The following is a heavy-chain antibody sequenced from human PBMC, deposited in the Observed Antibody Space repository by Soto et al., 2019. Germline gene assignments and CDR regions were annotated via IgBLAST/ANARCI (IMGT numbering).Heavy chain of an antibody. CDR1: GGSISSGGYY. D-gene: IGHD2-15*01. V-gene: IGHV4-31*03. CDR2: IYYSGST. J-gene: IGHJ4*02. CDR3: ARSSLSHCRGGSCYGPLDY. Sequence: SLSLTCTVSGGSISSGGYYWSWIRQHPGKGLEWIGYIYYSGSTYYNPSLKSRVTISVDTSKNQFSLKLSSVTAADTAVYYCARSSLSHCRGGSCYGPLDYWGQGTLVTVSS.